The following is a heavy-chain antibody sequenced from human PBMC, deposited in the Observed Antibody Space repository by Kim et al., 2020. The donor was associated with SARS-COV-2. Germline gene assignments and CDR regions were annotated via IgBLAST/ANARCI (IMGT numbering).Heavy chain of an antibody. J-gene: IGHJ5*02. D-gene: IGHD1-26*01. CDR3: ATMWEYGQRHDH. V-gene: IGHV1-46*01. Sequence: TGKAQKFQDRLTMTRDTSTSTVYMELTSLKSEDTAVYYCATMWEYGQRHDHWGQGTLVSVSS. CDR2: T.